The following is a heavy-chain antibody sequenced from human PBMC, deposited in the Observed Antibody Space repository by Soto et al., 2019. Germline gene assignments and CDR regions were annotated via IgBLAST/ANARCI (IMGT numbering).Heavy chain of an antibody. CDR2: IFYRGST. CDR1: GGSISGYS. V-gene: IGHV4-59*01. J-gene: IGHJ4*02. Sequence: SSETLSLTCTVSGGSISGYSWSWIRQPPGKGLEWIGYIFYRGSTNYNPSLKSRVTISVDTSKNQFSLKLSSVTAADTAVYYCARLVAGYRYGHFDYWGQGTLVTVYS. CDR3: ARLVAGYRYGHFDY. D-gene: IGHD5-18*01.